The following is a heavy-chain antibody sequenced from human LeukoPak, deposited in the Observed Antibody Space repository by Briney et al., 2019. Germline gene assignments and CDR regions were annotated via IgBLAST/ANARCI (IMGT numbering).Heavy chain of an antibody. CDR3: ARVEVELDAIHYYYYMDV. V-gene: IGHV3-48*01. Sequence: GGSLRLSCAASGFTFSSYSMNWVRQAPGKGLEWVSYISSSSSTIYYADSVKGRFTISRDSAKNSLYLQMNSLRAEDTAVYYCARVEVELDAIHYYYYMDVWGKGTTVTVSS. J-gene: IGHJ6*03. CDR1: GFTFSSYS. CDR2: ISSSSSTI. D-gene: IGHD1-7*01.